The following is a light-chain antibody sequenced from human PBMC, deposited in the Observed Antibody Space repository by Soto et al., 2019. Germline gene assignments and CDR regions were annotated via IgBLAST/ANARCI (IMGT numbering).Light chain of an antibody. CDR2: AAA. J-gene: IGKJ2*01. CDR1: QSVSNS. Sequence: EIVLTQSPGTLSLSPGERATLSCRASQSVSNSLAWYQQKPGQAPRLLIYAAAIRATDIPDRFSGSGSGTDFTLTIPRLEPEDFAVYFCQQDGTSPYTFGQGTRLEI. CDR3: QQDGTSPYT. V-gene: IGKV3-20*01.